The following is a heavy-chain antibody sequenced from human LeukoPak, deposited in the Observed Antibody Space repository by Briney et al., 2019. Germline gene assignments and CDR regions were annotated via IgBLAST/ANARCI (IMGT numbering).Heavy chain of an antibody. V-gene: IGHV3-48*03. Sequence: QTGGSLRLSCAASGFTFSSSEMNWVRQAPGKGLEWVSYISSSGNTIYYADSVKGRFTISRDNAKNSLYLQMNSLRAEDTAVYYCAREKLPEWSIGPYFDYWGQGTLVTVSS. CDR3: AREKLPEWSIGPYFDY. J-gene: IGHJ4*02. CDR1: GFTFSSSE. CDR2: ISSSGNTI. D-gene: IGHD3-3*01.